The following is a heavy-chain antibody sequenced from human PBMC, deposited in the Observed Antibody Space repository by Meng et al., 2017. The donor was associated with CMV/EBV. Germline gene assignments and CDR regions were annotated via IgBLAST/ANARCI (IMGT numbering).Heavy chain of an antibody. D-gene: IGHD3-10*01. V-gene: IGHV3-74*01. CDR3: AKDHLGAWELFD. Sequence: GESLKISCAASGFTFSSYWMHWVRQAPGKGLVWVSRINSDGSSTSYADSVKGRFTISRDNSKNTLYLQMNGLRTEDTAVYYYAKDHLGAWELFDWGQGTLVTVSS. CDR2: INSDGSST. J-gene: IGHJ4*02. CDR1: GFTFSSYW.